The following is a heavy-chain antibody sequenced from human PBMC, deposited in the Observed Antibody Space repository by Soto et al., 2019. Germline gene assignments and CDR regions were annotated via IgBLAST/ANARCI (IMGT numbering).Heavy chain of an antibody. CDR3: GRCRTDSYAMDV. D-gene: IGHD5-18*01. Sequence: QVHLVQSGSDVEKPGASVKVSCKASGYSFTSYGIGWVRQVPGQGREWMGWISPYNGRTNYAQSVKGRVVMTTDISTNTVYLELRSLRSDDSAIYYCGRCRTDSYAMDVWGQGTTVTVSS. CDR2: ISPYNGRT. CDR1: GYSFTSYG. J-gene: IGHJ6*02. V-gene: IGHV1-18*01.